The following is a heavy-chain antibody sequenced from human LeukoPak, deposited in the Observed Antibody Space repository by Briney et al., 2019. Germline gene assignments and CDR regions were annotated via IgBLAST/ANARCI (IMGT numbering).Heavy chain of an antibody. CDR3: AKACGSTQRRHYFDY. J-gene: IGHJ4*02. CDR2: ISGSGGST. D-gene: IGHD2-21*01. Sequence: GGSLRLSCAASGFTFSSYAMSWVRQAPGKGLEWVSAISGSGGSTYYADSVKGRFTISRDNSKNTLYLQMNSLRAEDTAVYHCAKACGSTQRRHYFDYWGQGTLVTVSS. V-gene: IGHV3-23*01. CDR1: GFTFSSYA.